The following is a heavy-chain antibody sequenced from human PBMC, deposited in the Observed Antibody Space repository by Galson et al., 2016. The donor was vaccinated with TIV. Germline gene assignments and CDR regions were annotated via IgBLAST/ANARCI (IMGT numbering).Heavy chain of an antibody. Sequence: QSGAEVKKPGESLKISCKGSGYSFSNYWIGWVRQMPGKGLEWMGVIHPADSDTRYSPSFQGQVTISADKSISPAYLQWSSLKASDTSVYYCARRRVATTGTSTYYHYMDVWGKGTTVTVSS. V-gene: IGHV5-51*01. D-gene: IGHD1-1*01. CDR2: IHPADSDT. CDR3: ARRRVATTGTSTYYHYMDV. CDR1: GYSFSNYW. J-gene: IGHJ6*03.